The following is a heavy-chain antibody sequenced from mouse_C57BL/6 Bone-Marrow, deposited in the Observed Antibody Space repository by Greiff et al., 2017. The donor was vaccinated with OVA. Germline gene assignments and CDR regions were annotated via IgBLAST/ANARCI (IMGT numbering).Heavy chain of an antibody. V-gene: IGHV1-39*01. CDR1: GYSFTDYN. J-gene: IGHJ2*01. CDR2: INPNYGTT. Sequence: HVKQSGPELVKPGASVKISCKASGYSFTDYNMNWVKQSNGKSLEWIGVINPNYGTTSFNQKFKGKATLTVDQSSSTAYMQLNSLTSEDSAVYYCTRGWLLPFDYWGQGTTLTVSS. D-gene: IGHD2-3*01. CDR3: TRGWLLPFDY.